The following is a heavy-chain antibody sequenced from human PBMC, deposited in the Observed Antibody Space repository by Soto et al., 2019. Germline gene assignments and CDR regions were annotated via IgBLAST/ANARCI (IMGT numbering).Heavy chain of an antibody. D-gene: IGHD6-19*01. Sequence: QVQLQQWGAGLLKPSETLSLTCAVYGGSFSGYYWSWIRQPPGKGLEWIGEINHSGSTNYNPSLKSRVTQSVVTSRNQFSLKLSSVTAADTAVYYCARARWVSGWYNYFDYWGQGTLVTVSS. CDR2: INHSGST. CDR3: ARARWVSGWYNYFDY. CDR1: GGSFSGYY. J-gene: IGHJ4*02. V-gene: IGHV4-34*01.